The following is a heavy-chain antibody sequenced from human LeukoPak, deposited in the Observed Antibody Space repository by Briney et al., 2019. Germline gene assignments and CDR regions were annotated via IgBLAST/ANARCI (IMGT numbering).Heavy chain of an antibody. J-gene: IGHJ4*02. V-gene: IGHV3-48*03. CDR2: ISSSGSTI. CDR1: GFTFSSYE. Sequence: PGGSLRLSCAASGFTFSSYEMNWVRQAPGKGLEWVSYISSSGSTIYYADSVKGRFTISRDNAKNSLYLQMNSLRAEDTAVYYCARPRSYDYVWGSYYLPSSLDYWGQGTLVTVSS. D-gene: IGHD3-16*01. CDR3: ARPRSYDYVWGSYYLPSSLDY.